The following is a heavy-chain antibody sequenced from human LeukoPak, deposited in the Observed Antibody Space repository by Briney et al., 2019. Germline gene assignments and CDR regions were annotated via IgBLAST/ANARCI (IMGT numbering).Heavy chain of an antibody. CDR2: INPNSDGT. CDR3: ARNRIAGTRGDYGMDV. V-gene: IGHV1-2*02. Sequence: GASVKVSCKTSRYTFIDYYIHWVRQAPGQGLEWMGWINPNSDGTYYTQRFQGRVTMTRDTSISTAYMELSTLKSDDTAVYYCARNRIAGTRGDYGMDVWGQGTTVTVSS. CDR1: RYTFIDYY. D-gene: IGHD1-1*01. J-gene: IGHJ6*02.